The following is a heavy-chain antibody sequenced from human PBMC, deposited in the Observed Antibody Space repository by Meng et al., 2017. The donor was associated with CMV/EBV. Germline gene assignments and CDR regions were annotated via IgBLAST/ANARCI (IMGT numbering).Heavy chain of an antibody. Sequence: CKASGGTFSSYAISWVRQAPGQGLEWMGGIIPIFGTANYAQKFQGRVTITTDESTSTAYMELSSLRSEDTAVYYCACEGDGVNNWFDPWGQGTLVTVSS. CDR3: ACEGDGVNNWFDP. CDR2: IIPIFGTA. CDR1: GGTFSSYA. D-gene: IGHD2-21*02. J-gene: IGHJ5*02. V-gene: IGHV1-69*05.